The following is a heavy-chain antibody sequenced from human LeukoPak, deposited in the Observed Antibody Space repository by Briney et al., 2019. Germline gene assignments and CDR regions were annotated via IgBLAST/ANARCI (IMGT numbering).Heavy chain of an antibody. CDR1: GGTFSSYA. J-gene: IGHJ6*02. CDR2: IIPILGIA. D-gene: IGHD3-22*01. V-gene: IGHV1-69*04. Sequence: SVKVSCKASGGTFSSYAISWVRQAPGQGLEWMGRIIPILGIANYAQKFQGRVTITADKSTSTAYMELSSLRSEDTAVYYCARNYDSSGSYGMDVWGQGTTVTVSS. CDR3: ARNYDSSGSYGMDV.